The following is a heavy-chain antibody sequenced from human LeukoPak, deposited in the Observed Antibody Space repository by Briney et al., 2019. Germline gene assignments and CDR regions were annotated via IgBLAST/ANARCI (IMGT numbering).Heavy chain of an antibody. J-gene: IGHJ4*02. D-gene: IGHD2-2*01. CDR3: ARGLGYCTSTTCLLPFDY. Sequence: GVSLRLSCAASGFTVSTYYMTWVRQAPGKGLECVSVIYSGGSTYYADSVKGRFTVSRDNSKNTLYLQMNSLRAEDTAMYYCARGLGYCTSTTCLLPFDYWGQGTLVTVSS. CDR2: IYSGGST. CDR1: GFTVSTYY. V-gene: IGHV3-53*01.